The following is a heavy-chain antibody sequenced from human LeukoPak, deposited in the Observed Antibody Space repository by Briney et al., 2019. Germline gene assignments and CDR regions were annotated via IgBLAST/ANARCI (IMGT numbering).Heavy chain of an antibody. CDR3: AKVYCSSTSCYKAQVDY. D-gene: IGHD2-2*02. CDR1: GFTFSSYA. CDR2: ISGSGGST. V-gene: IGHV3-23*01. J-gene: IGHJ4*02. Sequence: SGGSLRLSCAASGFTFSSYAMSWVRQAPGKGLEWVSAISGSGGSTYYADSVKGRFTISRDNPKNTLYLQTNSLRAEDTAVYYCAKVYCSSTSCYKAQVDYWGQGTLVTVSS.